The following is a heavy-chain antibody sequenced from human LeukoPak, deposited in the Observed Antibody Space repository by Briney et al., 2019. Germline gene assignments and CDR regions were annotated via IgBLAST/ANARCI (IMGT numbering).Heavy chain of an antibody. CDR2: IYYSGST. CDR1: GGSMSPYH. D-gene: IGHD2-2*01. V-gene: IGHV4-59*12. J-gene: IGHJ4*02. Sequence: SETLSLTCTVSGGSMSPYHWGWIRQPPGKGLEWTGYIYYSGSTNYNPSLKSRVTMSVDTSKNQFSLKLSSVTAADTAVYYCARAGAAAIPFDYWGQGTLVTVSS. CDR3: ARAGAAAIPFDY.